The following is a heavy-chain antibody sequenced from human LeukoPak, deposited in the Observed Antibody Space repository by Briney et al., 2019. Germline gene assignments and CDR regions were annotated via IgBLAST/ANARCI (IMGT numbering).Heavy chain of an antibody. CDR2: ISNSGDST. CDR3: AKDRDLLFAHCWFDL. J-gene: IGHJ5*02. Sequence: GGSLRRSCAASGFTFSAFALSWVRQAPGKGLEWVSSISNSGDSTYYADSVKGRFTISRDNSKNTLYLQMNRLRAEDTAVYYCAKDRDLLFAHCWFDLWGQGTLVTVSS. V-gene: IGHV3-23*01. D-gene: IGHD3-10*01. CDR1: GFTFSAFA.